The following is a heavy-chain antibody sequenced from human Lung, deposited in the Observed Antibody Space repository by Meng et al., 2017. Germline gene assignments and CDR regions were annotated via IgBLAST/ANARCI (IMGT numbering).Heavy chain of an antibody. D-gene: IGHD4-11*01. CDR1: GGSFSDYY. CDR3: ARGPTTMAHDFDY. J-gene: IGHJ4*02. Sequence: QVQLQQVGAGLLKPSETLSLTCFVSGGSFSDYYWSWIRQPPGKGLEWIGEINHSGSTNYNPSLESRATISVDTSQNNLSLKLSSVTAADSAVYYCARGPTTMAHDFDYWGQGTLVTVSS. CDR2: INHSGST. V-gene: IGHV4-34*01.